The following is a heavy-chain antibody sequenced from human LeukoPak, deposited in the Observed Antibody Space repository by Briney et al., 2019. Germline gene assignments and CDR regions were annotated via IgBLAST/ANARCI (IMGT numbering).Heavy chain of an antibody. J-gene: IGHJ4*02. CDR3: ARGRASPRYCSSTSCYVEPGAPFDY. Sequence: GGSLTLSCAASGFTLSSHSMNWVRQAPGKGLEWVSSISSIISYISYTDSVKGRFAMYRENGETSLYLEMNSLGAEDTAVYYCARGRASPRYCSSTSCYVEPGAPFDYWGQGTLVTVSS. D-gene: IGHD2-2*01. V-gene: IGHV3-21*01. CDR2: ISSIISYI. CDR1: GFTLSSHS.